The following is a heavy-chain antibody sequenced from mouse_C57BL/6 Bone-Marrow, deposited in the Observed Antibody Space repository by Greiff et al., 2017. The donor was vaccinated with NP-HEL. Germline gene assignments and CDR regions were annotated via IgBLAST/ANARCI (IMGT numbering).Heavy chain of an antibody. CDR1: GFSLTSYG. D-gene: IGHD1-1*01. CDR2: IWSGGST. CDR3: ARNYYGSSPYYFDY. J-gene: IGHJ2*01. Sequence: VQVVESGPGLVQPSQSLSITCTVSGFSLTSYGVHWVRQSPGKGLEWLGVIWSGGSTDYNAAFISRLSISTDNSKSQVFFKMNSLQADDTAIYYCARNYYGSSPYYFDYWGQGTTLTVSS. V-gene: IGHV2-2*01.